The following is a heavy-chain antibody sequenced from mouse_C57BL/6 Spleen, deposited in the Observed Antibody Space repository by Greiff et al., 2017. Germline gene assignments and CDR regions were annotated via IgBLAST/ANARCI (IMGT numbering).Heavy chain of an antibody. Sequence: VQLQQPGAELVRPGSSVKLSCKASGYTFTSSWMHWVKQRPIQGLEWIGNIEPSDSETHFNQKFKDKATLTVDKSSSTAYMQLSSLTSGDSAVYYCARSYYYGSSYDVLDSWGQGTSVTVSS. J-gene: IGHJ4*01. CDR2: IEPSDSET. CDR1: GYTFTSSW. V-gene: IGHV1-52*01. CDR3: ARSYYYGSSYDVLDS. D-gene: IGHD1-1*01.